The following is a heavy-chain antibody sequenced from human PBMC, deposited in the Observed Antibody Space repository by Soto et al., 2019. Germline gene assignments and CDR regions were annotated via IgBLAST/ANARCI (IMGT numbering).Heavy chain of an antibody. Sequence: QVQLQESGPGLVKPSGTLSLTCAVSGGSISSSNWWSWVRQPPGKGLEWIGEIYHSGSTNYNPSLKSRVTISVDKSKNQFSRKLSSVTAADTAVYYCARDWGCSSTSCYGEYWDYYYGMDVWGQGTTVTVSS. D-gene: IGHD2-2*01. CDR3: ARDWGCSSTSCYGEYWDYYYGMDV. V-gene: IGHV4-4*02. CDR1: GGSISSSNW. J-gene: IGHJ6*02. CDR2: IYHSGST.